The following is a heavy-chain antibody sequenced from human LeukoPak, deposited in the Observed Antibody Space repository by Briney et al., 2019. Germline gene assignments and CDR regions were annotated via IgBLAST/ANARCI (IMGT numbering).Heavy chain of an antibody. D-gene: IGHD3-10*01. Sequence: PSETLSLTCTVSDGSISSYYWGWIRQPPGKGLEWIGSIYYSGSTYYNPSLKSRVTISVDTSKDQFSLKLSSVTAADTAVYYCASSNVLLWFGELLLPYGMDVWGQGTTVTVSS. J-gene: IGHJ6*02. V-gene: IGHV4-39*07. CDR3: ASSNVLLWFGELLLPYGMDV. CDR2: IYYSGST. CDR1: DGSISSYY.